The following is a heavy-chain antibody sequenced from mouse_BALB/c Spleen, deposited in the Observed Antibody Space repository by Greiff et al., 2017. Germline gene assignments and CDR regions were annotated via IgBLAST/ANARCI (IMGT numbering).Heavy chain of an antibody. Sequence: VQLQQSGAELVKPGASVKLSCKASGYTFTSYYMYWVKQRPGQGLEWIGEINPSNGGTNFNEKFKSKATLTVDKSSSTAYMQLSSLTSEDSAVYYCTRSDGNFWYFDVWGAGTTVTVSS. D-gene: IGHD2-1*01. CDR1: GYTFTSYY. CDR2: INPSNGGT. J-gene: IGHJ1*01. CDR3: TRSDGNFWYFDV. V-gene: IGHV1S81*02.